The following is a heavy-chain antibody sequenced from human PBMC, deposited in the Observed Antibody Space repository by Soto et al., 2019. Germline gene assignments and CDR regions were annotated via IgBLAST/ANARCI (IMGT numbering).Heavy chain of an antibody. CDR3: ARAYYYDSSGYWDV. CDR2: ISAYNGNT. J-gene: IGHJ6*02. CDR1: GYTFTSYG. V-gene: IGHV1-18*01. D-gene: IGHD3-22*01. Sequence: ASVKVSCKASGYTFTSYGISWVRQAPGQGLEWMGWISAYNGNTNYAQKLQGRVTMTTDTSTSTAYMELRSLRSDDTAVYYCARAYYYDSSGYWDVWGQGTTVTVSS.